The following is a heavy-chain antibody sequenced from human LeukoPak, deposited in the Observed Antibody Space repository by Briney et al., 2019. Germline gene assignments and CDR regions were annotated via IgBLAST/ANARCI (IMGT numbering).Heavy chain of an antibody. CDR2: ISSSGSTI. CDR1: GFTFSSYE. CDR3: AKSRTTGYDVPDAFDI. V-gene: IGHV3-48*03. J-gene: IGHJ3*02. D-gene: IGHD5-12*01. Sequence: GGSLRLSCAASGFTFSSYEMNWVRQAPGKGLEWVSYISSSGSTIYYADSVKGRFTISRGNSKNTLYLQMNSLRAEDTAVYYCAKSRTTGYDVPDAFDIWGQGTMVTVSS.